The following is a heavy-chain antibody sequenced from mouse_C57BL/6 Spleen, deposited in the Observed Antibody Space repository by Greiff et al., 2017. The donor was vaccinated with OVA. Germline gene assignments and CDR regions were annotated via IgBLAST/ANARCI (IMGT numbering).Heavy chain of an antibody. Sequence: QVQLKQSGAELARPGASVTLSCKASGYTFTSYGISWVKQRTGQGLEWLGEIYPRSGNTYYNEKFTGKATLTADKSSSTAYMELRSLTSEDSAVYFCALNSPITTVVAKDFDVWGTGTTVTVAS. CDR2: IYPRSGNT. D-gene: IGHD1-1*01. CDR1: GYTFTSYG. V-gene: IGHV1-81*01. CDR3: ALNSPITTVVAKDFDV. J-gene: IGHJ1*03.